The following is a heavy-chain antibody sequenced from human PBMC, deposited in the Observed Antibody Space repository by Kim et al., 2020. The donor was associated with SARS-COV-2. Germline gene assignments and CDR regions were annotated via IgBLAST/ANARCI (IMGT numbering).Heavy chain of an antibody. CDR3: AMGEQWLGSDVDTFDI. D-gene: IGHD6-19*01. J-gene: IGHJ3*02. CDR1: GFTFSRYA. V-gene: IGHV3-23*03. CDR2: IYRGGSSI. Sequence: GGSLRLSCAASGFTFSRYAMSWVRQAPGKGLEWVSDIYRGGSSIYYADSVKGRFTISRDNSKNSLYLQMNSLRAEDTAIYYCAMGEQWLGSDVDTFDIWGQGTLVTVSS.